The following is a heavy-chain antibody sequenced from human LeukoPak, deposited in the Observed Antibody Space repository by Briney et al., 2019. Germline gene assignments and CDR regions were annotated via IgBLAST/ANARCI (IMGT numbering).Heavy chain of an antibody. J-gene: IGHJ3*02. Sequence: GGSLRLSCAASGFTFSSYWMSWVRQAAGKGLEWVANIKQDGSDKYYVHSVKGRFTISRDNAKNSLFLQMNSLSVEDTALYYCATALRPPHLDAFDIWGQGTMVTVSS. CDR3: ATALRPPHLDAFDI. CDR1: GFTFSSYW. V-gene: IGHV3-7*01. CDR2: IKQDGSDK.